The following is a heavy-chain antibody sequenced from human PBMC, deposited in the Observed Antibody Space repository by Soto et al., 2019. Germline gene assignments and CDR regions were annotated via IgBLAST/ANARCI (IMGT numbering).Heavy chain of an antibody. J-gene: IGHJ4*02. D-gene: IGHD4-17*01. CDR3: ARDNSNGDYLSGAPAY. CDR2: INPSGGST. V-gene: IGHV1-46*03. CDR1: GDNLTSNC. Sequence: SVKLCCKGAGDNLTSNCLHWVRHAPGHGLEWMGIINPSGGSTSYAQKFQGRVTMTRDTSTSTVYMELSSLRSEDTAVYYCARDNSNGDYLSGAPAYWGQGTLVTVSS.